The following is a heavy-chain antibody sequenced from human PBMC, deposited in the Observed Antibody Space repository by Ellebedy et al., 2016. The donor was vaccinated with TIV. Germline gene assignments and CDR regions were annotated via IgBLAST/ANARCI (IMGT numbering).Heavy chain of an antibody. V-gene: IGHV5-51*01. D-gene: IGHD2-2*01. CDR3: ARQAYCSSTTCYAGRGQFDY. Sequence: GESLKISCKSSGYSFTSNWIGWVRRMPGKGLEWMGIIYPGDSDTRYSPSFQGQVTMSADKSISTAYLQWTSLKASDTAMYYCARQAYCSSTTCYAGRGQFDYWGQGTLVTVSS. CDR2: IYPGDSDT. J-gene: IGHJ4*02. CDR1: GYSFTSNW.